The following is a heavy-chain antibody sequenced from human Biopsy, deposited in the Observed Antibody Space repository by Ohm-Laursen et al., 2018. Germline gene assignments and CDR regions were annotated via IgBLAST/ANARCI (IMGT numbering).Heavy chain of an antibody. CDR1: GFTVSDNH. D-gene: IGHD3-3*01. Sequence: SLRLSCAASGFTVSDNHISWIRQAPGKGLQWVSLIYSDDNTYYADSVKARFTISRDIPRNTLYLQMNSLRAEDTAVYYCARGPGKLWSGYYPWGQGSLVSVSS. J-gene: IGHJ5*02. CDR3: ARGPGKLWSGYYP. CDR2: IYSDDNT. V-gene: IGHV3-53*01.